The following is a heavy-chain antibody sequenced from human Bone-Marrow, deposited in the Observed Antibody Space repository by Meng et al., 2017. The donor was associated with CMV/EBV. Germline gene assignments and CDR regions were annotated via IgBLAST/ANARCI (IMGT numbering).Heavy chain of an antibody. V-gene: IGHV4-59*01. J-gene: IGHJ5*02. CDR3: ARDVQLEPGWFDP. CDR1: GGSFSGYY. CDR2: VSYSGST. D-gene: IGHD1-1*01. Sequence: SETLSLTCAVYGGSFSGYYWSWIRQPPGKGLEWIGYVSYSGSTNYNPSLKSRVTISVDTSKNQFSLKLSSVTAADTAVYYCARDVQLEPGWFDPWGQGTLVTVSS.